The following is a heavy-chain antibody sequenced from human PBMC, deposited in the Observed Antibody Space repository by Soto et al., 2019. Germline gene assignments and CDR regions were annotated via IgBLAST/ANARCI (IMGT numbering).Heavy chain of an antibody. D-gene: IGHD3-22*01. CDR1: GFTFSSYS. J-gene: IGHJ6*02. CDR2: ISCSSSYI. Sequence: EVQLVESGGGLVKPGGSLRLSCAASGFTFSSYSMNWVRQAPGKGLEWVSSISCSSSYIYYADSVKGRFTISRDNAKNSLYLQMNSLRAEDTAVYYCARVVDYCDPYYYYGMDVWGQGTTVPVSS. CDR3: ARVVDYCDPYYYYGMDV. V-gene: IGHV3-21*01.